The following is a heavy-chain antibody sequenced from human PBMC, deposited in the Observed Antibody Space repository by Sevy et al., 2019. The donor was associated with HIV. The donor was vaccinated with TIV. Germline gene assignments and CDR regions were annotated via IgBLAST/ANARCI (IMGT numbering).Heavy chain of an antibody. V-gene: IGHV3-23*01. J-gene: IGHJ4*02. CDR2: ISGNVDKT. CDR3: AKPPWIDQRAFEY. CDR1: GFTFSSYA. Sequence: GGSLRLSCAASGFTFSSYAMSWVRQAPGKGLEWVSSISGNVDKTYYADSVKGRFIISRYNSKNTLYLQMNSLRAEDTAVYYCAKPPWIDQRAFEYWGQGTLVTVSS. D-gene: IGHD2-2*03.